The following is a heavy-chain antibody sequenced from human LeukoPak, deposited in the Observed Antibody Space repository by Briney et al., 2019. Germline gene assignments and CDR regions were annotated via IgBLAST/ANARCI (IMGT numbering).Heavy chain of an antibody. V-gene: IGHV3-23*01. CDR1: GFTFSSYA. CDR3: ARAPSSSSWNY. CDR2: ISGSGGST. D-gene: IGHD6-13*01. Sequence: GGSLRLSCVASGFTFSSYAMSWVRQAPGKGLEWVSAISGSGGSTYYADSVKGRFTISRDNSKNTLYLQMNSLRAEDTAVYYCARAPSSSSWNYWGQGTLVTVSS. J-gene: IGHJ4*02.